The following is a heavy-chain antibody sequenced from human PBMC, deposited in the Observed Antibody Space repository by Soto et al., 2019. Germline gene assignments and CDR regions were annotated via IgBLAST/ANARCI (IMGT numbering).Heavy chain of an antibody. CDR1: GFTFSSYA. V-gene: IGHV3-23*01. J-gene: IGHJ4*02. Sequence: PGGSLRLSCAASGFTFSSYAMSWVRQAPGKGLEWVSAISGSGGSTYYADSVKGRFTISRDNSKNTLYLQMNSLRAEDTAVYYCAKSASIAARLGDYFDYWGQGTLVTVSS. D-gene: IGHD6-6*01. CDR3: AKSASIAARLGDYFDY. CDR2: ISGSGGST.